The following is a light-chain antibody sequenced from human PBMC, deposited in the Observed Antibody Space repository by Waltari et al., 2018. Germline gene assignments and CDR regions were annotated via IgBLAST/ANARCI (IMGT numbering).Light chain of an antibody. CDR1: SSNTGAGYD. V-gene: IGLV1-40*01. Sequence: QSVLTQPPSESGAPGQRVTISCTGGSSNTGAGYDVHWYQQLRGAAPKLLTYGNNNRPSGVPDRFSGSKSGPSASLAITGLQAEDEADYYCQSYDSSLSGVIFGGGTKLTVL. J-gene: IGLJ2*01. CDR2: GNN. CDR3: QSYDSSLSGVI.